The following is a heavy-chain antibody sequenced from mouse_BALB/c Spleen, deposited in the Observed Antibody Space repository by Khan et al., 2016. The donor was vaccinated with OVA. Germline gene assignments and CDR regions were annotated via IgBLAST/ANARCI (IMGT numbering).Heavy chain of an antibody. CDR2: INTYTGET. V-gene: IGHV9-3-1*01. CDR1: GYTFTNYV. J-gene: IGHJ2*01. Sequence: QIQLVQSGPELKKPGETVKISCKASGYTFTNYVMNWVKQSPGKGLKWMGWINTYTGETKYADDFKGRFAFSLETSASTAYLQINSLKNEDTATYFCTRFHGGYWGQGTTLTVSS. CDR3: TRFHGGY.